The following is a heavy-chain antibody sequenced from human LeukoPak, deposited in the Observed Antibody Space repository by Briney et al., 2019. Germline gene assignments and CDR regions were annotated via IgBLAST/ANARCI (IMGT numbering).Heavy chain of an antibody. V-gene: IGHV4-39*01. J-gene: IGHJ4*02. Sequence: SETLSLTCTVSGGXISSGSYYWGWIRQPPGKGLELIGTIYYSGSTYYNPSLKSRGTISVDTSKNHFSLKLSSVTAADTAVYYCARHRTRWGGSGIAASIDYWGQGTLVTVSS. CDR2: IYYSGST. D-gene: IGHD6-13*01. CDR3: ARHRTRWGGSGIAASIDY. CDR1: GGXISSGSYY.